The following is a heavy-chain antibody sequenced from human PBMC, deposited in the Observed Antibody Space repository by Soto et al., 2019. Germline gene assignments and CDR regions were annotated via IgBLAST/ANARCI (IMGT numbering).Heavy chain of an antibody. J-gene: IGHJ4*02. CDR1: GFTFSSYA. V-gene: IGHV3-30-3*01. CDR3: ARDSNSSGYHVVD. D-gene: IGHD3-22*01. CDR2: ISYDGSNK. Sequence: GGSLRLSCAASGFTFSSYAMHWVRQAPGKGLEWVAVISYDGSNKYYADSVKGRFTISRDNSKNTLYLQMNSLRAEDTAVYYCARDSNSSGYHVVDWGQGTLVTVSS.